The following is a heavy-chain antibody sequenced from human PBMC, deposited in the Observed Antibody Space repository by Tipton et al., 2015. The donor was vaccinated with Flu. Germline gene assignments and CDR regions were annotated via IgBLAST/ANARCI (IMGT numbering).Heavy chain of an antibody. Sequence: PGLVKPSQTLSLTCAISGDSVSSNRAAWNWIRQSPSRGLEWLGRTYSRSKWYSYYALSVKRRITINPDTSKNQFSLQLNSVTPEDTAVYYCARDGLAVAGTSLDAFDTWGQGTMVTVSS. CDR2: TYSRSKWYS. V-gene: IGHV6-1*01. D-gene: IGHD6-19*01. CDR3: ARDGLAVAGTSLDAFDT. J-gene: IGHJ3*02. CDR1: GDSVSSNRAA.